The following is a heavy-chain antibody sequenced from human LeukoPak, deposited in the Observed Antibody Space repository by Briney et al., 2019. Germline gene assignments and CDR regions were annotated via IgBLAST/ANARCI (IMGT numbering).Heavy chain of an antibody. CDR2: IHYTGAT. V-gene: IGHV4-34*01. D-gene: IGHD7-27*01. J-gene: IGHJ2*01. CDR3: ARGVLGPYYFDL. Sequence: SETLSLTCAVYGDTFRGYYWSWVRQPPGKGLEWIGEIHYTGATNYKPSLKSRVTISGDQSKNQVSLRVSSVTAADTAVYYCARGVLGPYYFDLWGRGTLVTVSS. CDR1: GDTFRGYY.